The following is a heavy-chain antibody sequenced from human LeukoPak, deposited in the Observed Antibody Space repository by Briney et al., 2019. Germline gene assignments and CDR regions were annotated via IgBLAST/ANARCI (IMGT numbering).Heavy chain of an antibody. V-gene: IGHV3-7*01. Sequence: GGSLRLSCAASGFTFSSYWMNWVRQAPGKGLEWVANIRQDGSETYYADSVKGRFTISRDNAKNSLYLQMNYLRAEDTAVYYCARLIDYWGQGTLVTVSS. D-gene: IGHD2-21*01. J-gene: IGHJ4*02. CDR1: GFTFSSYW. CDR3: ARLIDY. CDR2: IRQDGSET.